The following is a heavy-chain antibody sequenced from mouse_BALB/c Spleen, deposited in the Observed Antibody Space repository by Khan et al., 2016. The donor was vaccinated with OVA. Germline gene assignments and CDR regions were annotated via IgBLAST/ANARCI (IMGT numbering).Heavy chain of an antibody. D-gene: IGHD1-2*01. CDR3: ANYYGYMDY. V-gene: IGHV3-2*02. CDR1: GYSITSDYA. Sequence: EVQLVESGPGLVKPSQSLSLTCTVTGYSITSDYAWNWIRQFPGNKLEWMGYITYSGSTSYNPSLKSRISIIRDTSKNQFFLQLNSVTTEDTAAYYCANYYGYMDYWGRGTSVTVSS. CDR2: ITYSGST. J-gene: IGHJ4*01.